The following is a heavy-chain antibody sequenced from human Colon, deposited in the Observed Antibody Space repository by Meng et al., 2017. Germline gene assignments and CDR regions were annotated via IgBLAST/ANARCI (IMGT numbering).Heavy chain of an antibody. J-gene: IGHJ4*02. Sequence: GESPKISCAASGFTFSDYWMTWVRQAPGKGLELVANIKQNGGEMNYVDSVKGRFTISRDNAKNSLYLQMNSLRVEDTAVYYCAKARSSSWALNYFDYWGQGTLVTVSS. V-gene: IGHV3-7*03. CDR3: AKARSSSWALNYFDY. CDR1: GFTFSDYW. D-gene: IGHD6-13*01. CDR2: IKQNGGEM.